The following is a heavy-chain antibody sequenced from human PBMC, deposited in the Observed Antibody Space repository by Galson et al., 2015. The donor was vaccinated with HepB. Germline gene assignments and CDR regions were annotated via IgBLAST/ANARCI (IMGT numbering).Heavy chain of an antibody. D-gene: IGHD4-23*01. Sequence: SLRLSCAASGFTFSSYTMNWVRQAPGKGLEWVSSITGSSSYIYYADSVKGRFTISRDNAKNSLYLQMNSLRAEDTAVYYCARDRGGNSEDRFDYWGQGTLVTVSS. J-gene: IGHJ4*02. V-gene: IGHV3-21*01. CDR3: ARDRGGNSEDRFDY. CDR2: ITGSSSYI. CDR1: GFTFSSYT.